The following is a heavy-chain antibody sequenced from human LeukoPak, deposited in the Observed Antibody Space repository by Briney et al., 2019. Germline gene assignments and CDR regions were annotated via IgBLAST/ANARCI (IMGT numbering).Heavy chain of an antibody. V-gene: IGHV3-9*03. D-gene: IGHD6-19*01. CDR1: GFTFDDYA. Sequence: PDRSLRLSCAASGFTFDDYAMHWVRQAPGKGLEWVSAISSNSGVIVYADSVKGRFTISRDNAKNSLYLQMNSLRAEDMALYYCAKELAGSGFDYWGQGTLVTVSS. J-gene: IGHJ4*02. CDR3: AKELAGSGFDY. CDR2: ISSNSGVI.